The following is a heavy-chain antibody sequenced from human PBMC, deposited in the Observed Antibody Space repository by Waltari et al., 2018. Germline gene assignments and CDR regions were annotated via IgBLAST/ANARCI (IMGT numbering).Heavy chain of an antibody. D-gene: IGHD5-12*01. CDR1: GGTFSSYA. Sequence: QVQLVQSGAEVKKPGSSVKVSCKASGGTFSSYAISWVRQATGQGLEWMGRIIPIFGTANYAQKFQGRVTITADKSTSTAYMELSSLRSEDTAVYYCARDHVEMATIWNYYYGMDVWGQGTTVTVSS. J-gene: IGHJ6*02. CDR3: ARDHVEMATIWNYYYGMDV. V-gene: IGHV1-69*08. CDR2: IIPIFGTA.